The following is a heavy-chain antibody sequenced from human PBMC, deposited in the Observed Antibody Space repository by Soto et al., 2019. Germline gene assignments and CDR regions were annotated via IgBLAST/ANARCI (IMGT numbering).Heavy chain of an antibody. J-gene: IGHJ4*02. Sequence: QVQLVQSGAEVKKPGASVKVSCKASGYTFTTYGITWLRQAPGQGLEWMGWISAYNGNTNYAQKLQGRVTMTTDTSTCTAYMELRSLRSDDTAVYYCARERSYGSGSYLDDYWGQGTLVTFSS. CDR2: ISAYNGNT. CDR3: ARERSYGSGSYLDDY. D-gene: IGHD3-10*01. V-gene: IGHV1-18*01. CDR1: GYTFTTYG.